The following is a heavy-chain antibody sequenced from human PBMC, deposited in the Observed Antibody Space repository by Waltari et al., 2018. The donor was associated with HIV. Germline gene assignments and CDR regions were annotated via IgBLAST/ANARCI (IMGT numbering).Heavy chain of an antibody. CDR1: GFSFSTYA. J-gene: IGHJ4*02. CDR2: ISSSGDTT. Sequence: EVQLLESGGALVQPGGSLRLSCAASGFSFSTYAMGWVRQAPGKGLEWVSSISSSGDTTRYAESVEGRLAISRDNSKNSLYLQINSLRADDTAIYYCAKMSKSWLRAAGTFDYWGQGTLVTVSS. CDR3: AKMSKSWLRAAGTFDY. V-gene: IGHV3-23*01. D-gene: IGHD5-18*01.